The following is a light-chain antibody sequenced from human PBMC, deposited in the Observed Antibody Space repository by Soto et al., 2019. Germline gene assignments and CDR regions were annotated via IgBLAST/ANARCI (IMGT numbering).Light chain of an antibody. V-gene: IGKV3-15*01. CDR1: QSFSHNY. Sequence: EIVLTQSPGTLSLSPGERATLSCRASQSFSHNYLAWYQQKPGQAPRLLMFRTSSRATGFPARFSGSGSGTEFNLTISSLQSEDFGVYYCQQYNNWPRATFGGGTKVDIK. J-gene: IGKJ4*01. CDR2: RTS. CDR3: QQYNNWPRAT.